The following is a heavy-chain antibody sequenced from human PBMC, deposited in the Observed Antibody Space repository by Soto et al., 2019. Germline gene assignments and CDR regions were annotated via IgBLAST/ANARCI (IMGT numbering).Heavy chain of an antibody. D-gene: IGHD3-10*01. Sequence: QVQLVQSGAEVNKPGASVKVSCKASGYTFTSYAMHWVRQAPGQRLEWMGWINAGNGNTKYSQKCEGRVTITRDTSASTAYTELSSLRSEDTAVYSSAREAWFGELSDAFDIWGQGTMVTVSS. CDR2: INAGNGNT. V-gene: IGHV1-3*01. J-gene: IGHJ3*02. CDR1: GYTFTSYA. CDR3: AREAWFGELSDAFDI.